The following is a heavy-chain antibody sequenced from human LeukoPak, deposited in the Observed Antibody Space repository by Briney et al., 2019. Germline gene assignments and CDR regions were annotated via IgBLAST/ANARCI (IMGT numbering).Heavy chain of an antibody. J-gene: IGHJ4*02. Sequence: GGSLRLSCAASGFTFSSYWMHWVRQAPGKGLVWVSRINSDGSSTSYADSVKGRFTISRDNSKNTLYLQMNSLRAEDTAVYHCAKAESSSWLPYYWGQGTLVTVSS. CDR2: INSDGSST. D-gene: IGHD6-13*01. V-gene: IGHV3-74*01. CDR1: GFTFSSYW. CDR3: AKAESSSWLPYY.